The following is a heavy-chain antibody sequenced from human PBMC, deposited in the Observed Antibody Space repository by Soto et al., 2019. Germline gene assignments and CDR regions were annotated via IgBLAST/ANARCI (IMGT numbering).Heavy chain of an antibody. CDR3: ARGKGGLHYYFDS. CDR2: IYNSGSA. Sequence: SETLSLTCTVSGDSVDVGGFFWSWIRQSPGEVLEWIGFIYNSGSANSNPSLRSRITMSMDKSKNAFSLSLSSVTAADTAVYYCARGKGGLHYYFDSWGQGTPVTVSS. J-gene: IGHJ4*02. D-gene: IGHD2-15*01. CDR1: GDSVDVGGFF. V-gene: IGHV4-61*03.